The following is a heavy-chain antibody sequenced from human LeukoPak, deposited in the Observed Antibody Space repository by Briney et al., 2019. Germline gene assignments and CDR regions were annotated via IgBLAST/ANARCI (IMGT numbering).Heavy chain of an antibody. J-gene: IGHJ4*02. CDR2: INPNSGGT. Sequence: EASVKVSCKSSGYTFTGYYMHWVRQAPGQGLEWMGWINPNSGGTNYAQKFQGRVTMTRDTSISTAYMELSRLRFDDTAVYYCARDIPDYYYDSSGYAYWGQGTLVTVSS. CDR1: GYTFTGYY. CDR3: ARDIPDYYYDSSGYAY. D-gene: IGHD3-22*01. V-gene: IGHV1-2*02.